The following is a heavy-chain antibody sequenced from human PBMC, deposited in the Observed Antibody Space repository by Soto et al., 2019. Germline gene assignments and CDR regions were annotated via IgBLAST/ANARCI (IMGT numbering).Heavy chain of an antibody. CDR1: GGTFSSSA. V-gene: IGHV1-69*12. CDR2: IIPLFRTP. D-gene: IGHD1-1*01. J-gene: IGHJ6*02. Sequence: QVQLVQSGAEMKEPGSSVKVSCKTSGGTFSSSAISWLRQAPGQGLEWMGGIIPLFRTPDYAQKFQGRVTIAADESTSTAYMELSSLRSEDTAVYYCARHNDRIQLGGNYYYILDVWGQGTTITVSS. CDR3: ARHNDRIQLGGNYYYILDV.